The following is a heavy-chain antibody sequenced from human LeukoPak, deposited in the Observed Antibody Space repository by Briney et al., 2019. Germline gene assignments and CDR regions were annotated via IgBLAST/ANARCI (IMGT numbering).Heavy chain of an antibody. J-gene: IGHJ3*02. D-gene: IGHD6-13*01. CDR2: IIPIFGTA. CDR3: ARARDSSSWLTALGAFDI. V-gene: IGHV1-69*13. Sequence: GASVKVSCKASGGTFSSYAISWVRQAPGQGLEWMGGIIPIFGTANYAQKFQGRVTITADESTSTAYMELSSLRSEDTAVYYCARARDSSSWLTALGAFDIWGQGTMVTVSS. CDR1: GGTFSSYA.